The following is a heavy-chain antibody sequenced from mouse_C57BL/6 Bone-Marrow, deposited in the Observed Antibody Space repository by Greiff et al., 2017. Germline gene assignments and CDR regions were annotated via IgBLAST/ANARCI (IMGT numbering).Heavy chain of an antibody. V-gene: IGHV5-9*01. CDR2: ISGGGGNT. CDR1: GFTFSSYT. J-gene: IGHJ1*03. D-gene: IGHD1-1*01. CDR3: SRQVTTVLATKYFDV. Sequence: EVKLVESGGGLVKPGGSLKLSCAASGFTFSSYTMSWVRQTPEKRLQWVAAISGGGGNTYYPASVKGRFTISRDNDKNILYLQMSSLRSEDTACYYCSRQVTTVLATKYFDVWGTGTTVTVSS.